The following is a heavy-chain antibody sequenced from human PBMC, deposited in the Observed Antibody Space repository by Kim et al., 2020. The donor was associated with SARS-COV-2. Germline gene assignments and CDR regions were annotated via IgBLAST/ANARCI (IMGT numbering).Heavy chain of an antibody. CDR1: GGSISSSNW. CDR2: IYHSGST. Sequence: SETLSLTCAVSGGSISSSNWWSWVRQPPGKGLEWIGEIYHSGSTNYNPSLKSRVTISVDKSKNQFSLKLSSVTAADTAVYYCARCPYYYGSVSDDWFDPWGQGTLVTVSS. V-gene: IGHV4-4*02. CDR3: ARCPYYYGSVSDDWFDP. D-gene: IGHD3-10*01. J-gene: IGHJ5*02.